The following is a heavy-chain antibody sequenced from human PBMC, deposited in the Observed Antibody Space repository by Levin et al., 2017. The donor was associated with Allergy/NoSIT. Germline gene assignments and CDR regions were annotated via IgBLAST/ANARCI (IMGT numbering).Heavy chain of an antibody. Sequence: PGGSLRLSCVGTGFNFDDYAMHWVRQVPGRGLEWVSRLSWDSEGIFYVDSVRGRFTISRDNAKKSLYLEMTSLRPEDTALYFCAKDKGAADHCMDVWGQGTTVTVSS. D-gene: IGHD6-13*01. CDR2: LSWDSEGI. J-gene: IGHJ6*02. CDR3: AKDKGAADHCMDV. V-gene: IGHV3-9*01. CDR1: GFNFDDYA.